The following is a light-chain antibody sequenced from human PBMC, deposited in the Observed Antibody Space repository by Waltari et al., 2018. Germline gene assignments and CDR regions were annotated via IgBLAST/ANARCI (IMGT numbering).Light chain of an antibody. CDR1: QSVNNY. CDR3: QQRSIRPPAYS. Sequence: EIVLTQSPATLCLSPGERVTLPCRASQSVNNYLAWYQQKPGQAPRLLIYDASSRATGIPARFSGNGSGTDFTLTISSLEAEDFAVYYCQQRSIRPPAYSFGQGTRLEIK. CDR2: DAS. J-gene: IGKJ2*03. V-gene: IGKV3-11*01.